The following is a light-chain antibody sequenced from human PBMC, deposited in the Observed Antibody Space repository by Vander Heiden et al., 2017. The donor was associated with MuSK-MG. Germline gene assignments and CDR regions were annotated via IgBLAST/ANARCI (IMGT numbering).Light chain of an antibody. CDR2: DAS. J-gene: IGKJ4*01. V-gene: IGKV3D-20*01. CDR3: QQDGSSPLT. CDR1: QSVSSSY. Sequence: EIVLTQSPATLSLSPGERATLSCRASQSVSSSYLAWYQQKPGRAPRLLIYDASSRATGIPDRFSGSGSGTDFTLTISRLQPEDFAVYYCQQDGSSPLTFGGGTKVEIK.